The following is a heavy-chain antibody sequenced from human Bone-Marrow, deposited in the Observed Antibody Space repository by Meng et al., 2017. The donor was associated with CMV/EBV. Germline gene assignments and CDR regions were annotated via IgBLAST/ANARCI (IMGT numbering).Heavy chain of an antibody. J-gene: IGHJ4*02. CDR3: AREGPNSRWGFNY. V-gene: IGHV3-33*01. Sequence: AASGFPFSNSAMHWVRQAPGKGLQWVALIWYDGSNEYYADSVQGRFSISRDNSKNTLYLQMNSLRAEDTAVYYCAREGPNSRWGFNYWGQGPLVTVSS. D-gene: IGHD6-13*01. CDR2: IWYDGSNE. CDR1: GFPFSNSA.